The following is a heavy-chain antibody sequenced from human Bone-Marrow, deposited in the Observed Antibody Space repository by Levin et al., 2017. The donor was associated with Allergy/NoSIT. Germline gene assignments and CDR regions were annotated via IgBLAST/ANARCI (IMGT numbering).Heavy chain of an antibody. D-gene: IGHD3-10*01. CDR2: INPNSGGT. CDR3: AGEGLVRGVIIPIPDY. Sequence: ASVKVSCKASGYTFTGYYMHWVRQAPGQGLEWMGWINPNSGGTNYAQKFQGRVTMTRDTSISTAYMELSRLRSDDTAVYYCAGEGLVRGVIIPIPDYWGQGTLVTVSS. CDR1: GYTFTGYY. J-gene: IGHJ4*02. V-gene: IGHV1-2*02.